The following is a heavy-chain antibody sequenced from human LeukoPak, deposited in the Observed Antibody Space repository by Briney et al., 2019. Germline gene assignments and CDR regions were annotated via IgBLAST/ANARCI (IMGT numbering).Heavy chain of an antibody. CDR2: INAGNGNT. CDR3: ARGGTYYYGSGSYYDWFDP. J-gene: IGHJ5*02. CDR1: GYTFTSYA. V-gene: IGHV1-3*01. D-gene: IGHD3-10*01. Sequence: ASVKVSCKASGYTFTSYAMQWVRQAPGQRLEWMGWINAGNGNTKYSQKFQGRVTITRDTSASTAYMELSSLRSEDTAAYYCARGGTYYYGSGSYYDWFDPWGQGTLVTVSS.